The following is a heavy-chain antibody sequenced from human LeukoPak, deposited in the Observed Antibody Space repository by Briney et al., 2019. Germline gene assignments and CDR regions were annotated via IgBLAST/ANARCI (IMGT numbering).Heavy chain of an antibody. D-gene: IGHD3-16*01. J-gene: IGHJ4*02. Sequence: GGSLRLSCAASGFTFSKYAMSWVRQAPGKGLEWVSRINSDGSSTSYADSVKGRFTISRDNAKNTLYLQMNSLRAGDTAVYYCARGLGPHYWGQGTLVTVSS. CDR3: ARGLGPHY. CDR1: GFTFSKYA. V-gene: IGHV3-74*01. CDR2: INSDGSST.